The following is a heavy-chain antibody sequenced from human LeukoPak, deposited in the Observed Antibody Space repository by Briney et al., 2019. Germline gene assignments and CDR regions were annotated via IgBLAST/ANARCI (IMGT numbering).Heavy chain of an antibody. CDR2: IYSGGST. Sequence: GGSLRLSCAASRFTASSNYMSWGRQAPGKGREWVSVIYSGGSTYYADSVKGRFPISRDNSKNTLYLQMNRLRAEETAVYYCARDRTAGGIDYWGQGTLVTVSS. V-gene: IGHV3-53*01. D-gene: IGHD2-8*02. J-gene: IGHJ4*02. CDR3: ARDRTAGGIDY. CDR1: RFTASSNY.